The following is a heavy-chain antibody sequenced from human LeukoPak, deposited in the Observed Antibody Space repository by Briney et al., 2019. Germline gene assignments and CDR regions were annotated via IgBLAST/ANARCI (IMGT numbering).Heavy chain of an antibody. J-gene: IGHJ6*02. Sequence: ASVKVSCKASGGTISRYTISWVRQAPGQGLEWMGRIIPILGIANYAQKFQGRVTITADKSTSTAYMELSSLRSEDTAVFYCARGHQPPYYGMDVWGQGTTVTVSS. CDR1: GGTISRYT. CDR3: ARGHQPPYYGMDV. CDR2: IIPILGIA. V-gene: IGHV1-69*02.